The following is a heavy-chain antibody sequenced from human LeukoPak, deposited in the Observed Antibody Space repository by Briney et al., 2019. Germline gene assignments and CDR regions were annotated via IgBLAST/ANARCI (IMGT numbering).Heavy chain of an antibody. CDR3: ARDRGTVTTRPNYYYYYGMDV. CDR1: GFTFSSYW. D-gene: IGHD4-11*01. Sequence: PGGSLRLSRAASGFTFSSYWMSWVRQAPGKGLEWVANIKQDGSEKYYVDSVKGRFTISRDDAKNSLYLQMNSLRAEDTAVYYCARDRGTVTTRPNYYYYYGMDVWGQGTTVTVSS. CDR2: IKQDGSEK. V-gene: IGHV3-7*01. J-gene: IGHJ6*02.